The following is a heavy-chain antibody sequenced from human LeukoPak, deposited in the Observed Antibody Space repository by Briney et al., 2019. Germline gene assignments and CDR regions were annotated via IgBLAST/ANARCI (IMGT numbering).Heavy chain of an antibody. CDR2: IWYDGSNK. J-gene: IGHJ4*02. CDR1: GFTFSSYG. V-gene: IGHV3-33*01. Sequence: GGPLRFSCAASGFTFSSYGMHGVRQAPGKGLEWVGVIWYDGSNKYYADSVKGRFTISRDNSKNTLYLQMNSLRAEDTAVYYCARDGQQSSPYAYDYWGQRTLATVSS. D-gene: IGHD2-2*01. CDR3: ARDGQQSSPYAYDY.